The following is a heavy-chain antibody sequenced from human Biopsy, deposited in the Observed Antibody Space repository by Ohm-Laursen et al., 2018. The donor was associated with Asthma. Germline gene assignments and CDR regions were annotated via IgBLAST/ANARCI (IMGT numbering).Heavy chain of an antibody. J-gene: IGHJ4*01. V-gene: IGHV3-30*18. Sequence: SLRLSCATFGLTFSRYAIHWVRQAPGKGLEWVAVISHDGQTQHYAESVKGRFALSRDNSQNTLYLQMISLRTDDTAVYYCAKRRGYSDFNDFDYWGHGTLVTVSS. D-gene: IGHD4-11*01. CDR2: ISHDGQTQ. CDR3: AKRRGYSDFNDFDY. CDR1: GLTFSRYA.